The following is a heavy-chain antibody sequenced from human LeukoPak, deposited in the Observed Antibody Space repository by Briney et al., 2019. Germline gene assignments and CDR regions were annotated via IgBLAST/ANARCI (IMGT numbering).Heavy chain of an antibody. V-gene: IGHV3-48*03. J-gene: IGHJ6*04. CDR1: GFTFSSYE. CDR2: ISSSGSTI. CDR3: AELGITMIGGV. Sequence: GGSLTLSCAASGFTFSSYEMNWVRQAPGKGLEWVSYISSSGSTIYYADSVKGRFTISRDKAKNSLYLQMNSLRAEDTAVYYCAELGITMIGGVWGKGTTVTISS. D-gene: IGHD3-10*02.